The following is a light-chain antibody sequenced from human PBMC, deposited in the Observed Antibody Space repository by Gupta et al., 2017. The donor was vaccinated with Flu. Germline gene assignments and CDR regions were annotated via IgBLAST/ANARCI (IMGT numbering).Light chain of an antibody. J-gene: IGLJ1*01. CDR2: VDSDGTY. V-gene: IGLV4-69*01. CDR3: QTGGAGSHYV. Sequence: KLTCTLSIGQTTDTIAWHHQQPEKVPRDLMMVDSDGTYSKGDGIPARFSGSSAGADRFLTISVLREDDDADYYCQTGGAGSHYVFATGTRVTVL. CDR1: IGQTTDT.